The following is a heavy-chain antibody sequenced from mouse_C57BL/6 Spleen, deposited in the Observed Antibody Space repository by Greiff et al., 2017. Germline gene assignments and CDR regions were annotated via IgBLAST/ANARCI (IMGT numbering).Heavy chain of an antibody. J-gene: IGHJ3*01. D-gene: IGHD5-2*01. CDR3: TKNNPGTWFAY. CDR1: GYTFTDYE. V-gene: IGHV1-15*01. CDR2: IDPETGGT. Sequence: QVQLKESGAELVRPGASVTLSCKASGYTFTDYEMHWVKQTPVHGLEWIGAIDPETGGTAYNQKFKGKAILTADTSSSTAYMELRSLTSEDSAVYYCTKNNPGTWFAYWGQGTLVTVSA.